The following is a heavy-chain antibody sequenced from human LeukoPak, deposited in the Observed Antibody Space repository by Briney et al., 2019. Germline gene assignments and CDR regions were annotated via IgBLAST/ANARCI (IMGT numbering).Heavy chain of an antibody. CDR1: GFTFSSYA. J-gene: IGHJ4*02. Sequence: GRSLRLSCAASGFTFSSYAMHWVRQAPGKGLEWVAVISYDGSNKYYADSVKGRFTISRDNSKNTLYLQTNSLRAEDTAVYYCARDIELVGATTFDYWGQGTLVTVSS. D-gene: IGHD1-26*01. CDR3: ARDIELVGATTFDY. CDR2: ISYDGSNK. V-gene: IGHV3-30-3*01.